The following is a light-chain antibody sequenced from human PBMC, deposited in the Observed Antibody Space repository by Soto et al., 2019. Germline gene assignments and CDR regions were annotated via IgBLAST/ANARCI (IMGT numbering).Light chain of an antibody. V-gene: IGKV3-15*01. CDR1: QSISSN. CDR2: GAS. Sequence: EIVMTQSPATLSVSPGERATLSCRASQSISSNFAWYQQKPGKAPRLLIYGASTRATGIPATFSGSGSGTEFPLTSSRLQSEDFAIYYWQQYNNWPFTFGPGTKVDIK. J-gene: IGKJ3*01. CDR3: QQYNNWPFT.